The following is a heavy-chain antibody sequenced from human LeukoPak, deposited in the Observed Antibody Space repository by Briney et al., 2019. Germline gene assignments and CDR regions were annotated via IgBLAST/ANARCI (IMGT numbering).Heavy chain of an antibody. D-gene: IGHD3-10*01. CDR3: ARDSYGTHFDY. Sequence: PGRSLRLSCAASGFTFSSYAMHWVRQAPGKGLEWVAVISYDGSNKYYADSVKGRFTISRDNSKNTLHLQMNSLRAEDTAVYYCARDSYGTHFDYWGQGTLVTVSS. V-gene: IGHV3-30*04. CDR2: ISYDGSNK. J-gene: IGHJ4*02. CDR1: GFTFSSYA.